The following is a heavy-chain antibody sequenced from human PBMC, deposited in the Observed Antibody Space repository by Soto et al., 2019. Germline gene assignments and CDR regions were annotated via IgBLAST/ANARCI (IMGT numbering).Heavy chain of an antibody. J-gene: IGHJ6*02. V-gene: IGHV3-7*03. Sequence: GGSLRLSCAASGFTFSSYWMSWVRQAPGKGLEWVANIKQDGSEKYYVDSVKGRFTISRDNAKNSLYLQMNSLRAEDTAVYYCARVLRYCSGGSCYSSPYYGMDVWGQGTTVTVSS. D-gene: IGHD2-15*01. CDR3: ARVLRYCSGGSCYSSPYYGMDV. CDR2: IKQDGSEK. CDR1: GFTFSSYW.